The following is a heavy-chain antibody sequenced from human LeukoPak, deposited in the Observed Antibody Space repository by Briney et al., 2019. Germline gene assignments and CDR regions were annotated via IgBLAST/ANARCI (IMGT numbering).Heavy chain of an antibody. V-gene: IGHV3-30*03. CDR2: IAYDGSNE. CDR3: ARDYYDSSGYYQSDY. CDR1: GFTFSNYG. J-gene: IGHJ4*02. Sequence: GGSLRLSCAASGFTFSNYGMHWVRQAPGKGLEWVAVIAYDGSNEYYAEFVKGRFTISRDNSKNTLYLQMYSLRAEDTAVYYCARDYYDSSGYYQSDYWGQGTLVTVSS. D-gene: IGHD3-22*01.